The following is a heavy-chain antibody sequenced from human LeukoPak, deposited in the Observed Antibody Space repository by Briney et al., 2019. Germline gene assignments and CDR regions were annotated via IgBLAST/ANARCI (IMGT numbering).Heavy chain of an antibody. J-gene: IGHJ4*02. CDR3: ARKYSSGWNFDY. CDR2: IYPNSGGT. D-gene: IGHD6-19*01. Sequence: GASVKVSRKASGYTFTGYYMHWVRQAPGQGLEWMGWIYPNSGGTNYAQKFQGRVTMTRDTSISTAYMELSRLRSDDTAVYYCARKYSSGWNFDYWGQGTLVTVSS. CDR1: GYTFTGYY. V-gene: IGHV1-2*02.